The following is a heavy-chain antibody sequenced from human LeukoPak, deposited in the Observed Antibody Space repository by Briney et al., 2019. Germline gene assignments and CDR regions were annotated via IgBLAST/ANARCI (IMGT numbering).Heavy chain of an antibody. CDR1: GFTFSSYS. CDR3: AKGDIVVVPAALEFDY. D-gene: IGHD2-2*01. V-gene: IGHV3-21*04. J-gene: IGHJ4*02. CDR2: ISSSSSYI. Sequence: GALRLSCAASGFTFSSYSMNWVRQAPGKGLEWVSSISSSSSYIYYADSVKGRFTISRDNAKNSLYLQMNSLRAEDTAVYYCAKGDIVVVPAALEFDYWGQGTLVTVSS.